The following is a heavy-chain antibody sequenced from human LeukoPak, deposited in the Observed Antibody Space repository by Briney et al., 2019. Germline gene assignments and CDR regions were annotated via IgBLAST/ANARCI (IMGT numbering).Heavy chain of an antibody. V-gene: IGHV4-61*09. J-gene: IGHJ4*02. CDR3: ARDGVFGSSWIGTDY. D-gene: IGHD6-13*01. CDR2: VHISGST. Sequence: SETLSLTCTVSGGSISSRSYCWSWIRQPAGKGLEWIGHVHISGSTNYNSSLKSRVTISVDTSKNQFSLKLSSVTAADTAVYYCARDGVFGSSWIGTDYWGQGTLVTVSS. CDR1: GGSISSRSYC.